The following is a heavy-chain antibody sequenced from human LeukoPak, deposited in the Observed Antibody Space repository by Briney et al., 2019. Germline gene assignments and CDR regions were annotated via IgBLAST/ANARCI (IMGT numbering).Heavy chain of an antibody. V-gene: IGHV4-59*01. CDR2: IYYSGST. J-gene: IGHJ4*02. CDR3: ERGDDFWSGYYIDY. CDR1: GGSISSYY. Sequence: SETLSLTCTVSGGSISSYYWSWIRQPPGKGLEWIGYIYYSGSTNYNPSLKSRVTISVDTSKNQFSLKLSSVTAADTAVYYCERGDDFWSGYYIDYWGQGTLVTVSS. D-gene: IGHD3-3*01.